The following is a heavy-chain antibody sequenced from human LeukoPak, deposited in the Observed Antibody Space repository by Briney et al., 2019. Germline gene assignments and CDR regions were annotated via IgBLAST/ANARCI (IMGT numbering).Heavy chain of an antibody. D-gene: IGHD2-21*01. V-gene: IGHV3-30*02. CDR3: AKDSIRMGRWDYFDY. J-gene: IGHJ4*02. CDR1: GFTFSSYG. CDR2: IRSDGSNK. Sequence: GSLRLSCAASGFTFSSYGMHWVRQAPGKGLKWVAFIRSDGSNKYYADSVKGRFTISRDNSKNSLYLQMNSLRPEDTALYYCAKDSIRMGRWDYFDYWGQGTLVTVSS.